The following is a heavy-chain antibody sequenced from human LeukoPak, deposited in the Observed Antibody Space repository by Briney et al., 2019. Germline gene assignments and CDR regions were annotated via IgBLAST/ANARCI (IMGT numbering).Heavy chain of an antibody. J-gene: IGHJ5*02. Sequence: SETLSLTCTVSGGSISSYDWSWVRQPPGQGLEWIGYIYYSGSTNYNPSLKSRVTISVDTSKNQFSLKLSSVTAADTAVYYCARDRRITMIPSNWFDPWGQGTLVTVSS. CDR1: GGSISSYD. V-gene: IGHV4-59*01. CDR3: ARDRRITMIPSNWFDP. D-gene: IGHD3-22*01. CDR2: IYYSGST.